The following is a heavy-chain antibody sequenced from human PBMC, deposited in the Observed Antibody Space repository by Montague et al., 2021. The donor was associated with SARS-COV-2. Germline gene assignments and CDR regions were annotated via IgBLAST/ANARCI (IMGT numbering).Heavy chain of an antibody. CDR1: GDSVSNDRCY. J-gene: IGHJ4*02. D-gene: IGHD3-22*01. V-gene: IGHV4-39*01. CDR3: ARIWYSSGYQGIYYFDY. CDR2: IYFLGNT. Sequence: SETLSLTCTVSGDSVSNDRCYWGWIRQSPGKGLEWIGTIYFLGNTYYSPSLKSRVTMSVDTSKNQLSLRLTSVTASDTAIYYCARIWYSSGYQGIYYFDYWGQGTLVTVSS.